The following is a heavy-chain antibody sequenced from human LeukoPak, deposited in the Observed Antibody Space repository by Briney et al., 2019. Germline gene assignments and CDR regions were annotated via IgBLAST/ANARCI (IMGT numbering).Heavy chain of an antibody. J-gene: IGHJ4*02. Sequence: GGSLRLSCAASGFTFSDYYMSWIRQAPGKGLEWVSYISSSSTYTNYADSVKGRFTISRDNAKNSLYLQMNSLRAEDTAVYYCASRYCSGGSCYNLYWGQGTLVTVSS. CDR2: ISSSSTYT. D-gene: IGHD2-15*01. V-gene: IGHV3-11*03. CDR3: ASRYCSGGSCYNLY. CDR1: GFTFSDYY.